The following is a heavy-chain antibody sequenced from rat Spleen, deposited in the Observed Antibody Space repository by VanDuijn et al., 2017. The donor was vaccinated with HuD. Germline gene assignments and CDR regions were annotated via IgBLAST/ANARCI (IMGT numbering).Heavy chain of an antibody. J-gene: IGHJ1*01. V-gene: IGHV5-22*01. CDR1: GFTFSDYY. CDR3: SRHDGYNFWYFDF. D-gene: IGHD1-4*01. CDR2: ISFEGSSI. Sequence: EVQLVESGGGLVQPGRSLKLSCTASGFTFSDYYMAWVSQAPKKGLEWVTSISFEGSSIYYGDSVKGRFTISRDNAKSTLYLQMNSLRSEDTATYFCSRHDGYNFWYFDFWGPGTMVTVSS.